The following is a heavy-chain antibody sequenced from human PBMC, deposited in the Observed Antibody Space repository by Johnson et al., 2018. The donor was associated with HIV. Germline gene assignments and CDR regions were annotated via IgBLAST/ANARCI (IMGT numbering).Heavy chain of an antibody. CDR1: GFTVSNNY. CDR3: ASRQYFSSFDI. Sequence: MQLAESGGGLVQPGGSLRLSCAASGFTVSNNYMTWVRQAPGKGLEWVSLIYSGGSTYYADPVKGRFTISRDNSKNTLYLQMNSLRAEDTAVYYCASRQYFSSFDIWGQGTMVTVSS. V-gene: IGHV3-66*01. J-gene: IGHJ3*02. CDR2: IYSGGST. D-gene: IGHD3-3*01.